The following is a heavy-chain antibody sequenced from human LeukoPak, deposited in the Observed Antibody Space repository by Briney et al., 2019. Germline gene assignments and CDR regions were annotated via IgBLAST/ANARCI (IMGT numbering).Heavy chain of an antibody. V-gene: IGHV3-73*01. Sequence: GGSLRLSCAASGFTFSSYGMHWVRQASGKGLEWVGRIRSKANSYATAYAASVKGRFTISRDDSKNTAYLQMNSLKTEDTAVYYCARDDGRYFDRLGHDAFDIWGQGTLVTVSS. CDR3: ARDDGRYFDRLGHDAFDI. J-gene: IGHJ3*02. CDR1: GFTFSSYG. CDR2: IRSKANSYAT. D-gene: IGHD3-9*01.